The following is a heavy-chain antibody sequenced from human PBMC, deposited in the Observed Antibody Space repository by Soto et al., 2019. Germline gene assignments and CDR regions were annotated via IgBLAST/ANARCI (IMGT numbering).Heavy chain of an antibody. J-gene: IGHJ5*02. Sequence: SETLSLTCTVSGGSISSSSYYWGWIRQPPGKGLEWIGSIYYSGSTYYNPSLKSRVTISVDTSKNQFSLKLSSVTAADTAVYYCARLGDFGVVIGSWWFDPWGQGTLVTVSS. D-gene: IGHD3-3*01. CDR3: ARLGDFGVVIGSWWFDP. CDR2: IYYSGST. CDR1: GGSISSSSYY. V-gene: IGHV4-39*01.